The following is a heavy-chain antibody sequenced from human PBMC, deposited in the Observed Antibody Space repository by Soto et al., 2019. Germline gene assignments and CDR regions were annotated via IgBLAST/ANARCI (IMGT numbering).Heavy chain of an antibody. V-gene: IGHV3-7*03. J-gene: IGHJ4*02. CDR2: IKVDGSEK. Sequence: EVQLVESGGGLVQPGGSLRLSCAASGFRFSYYWMSWVRQAPGKGLEWVANIKVDGSEKYYVASVKGRFTISRDNANNLLYLQMNSLRAEDTALYYCARDRGGSYFVDYWGQGTRATVSS. D-gene: IGHD1-26*01. CDR3: ARDRGGSYFVDY. CDR1: GFRFSYYW.